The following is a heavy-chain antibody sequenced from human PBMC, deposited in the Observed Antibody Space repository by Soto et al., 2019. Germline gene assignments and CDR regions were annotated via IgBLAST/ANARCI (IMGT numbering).Heavy chain of an antibody. D-gene: IGHD3-10*01. V-gene: IGHV4-34*01. J-gene: IGHJ5*02. CDR3: ARNMVRGVLSSYNWFDP. CDR2: INHSGST. CDR1: GGSFSGYY. Sequence: SETLSLTCAVYGGSFSGYYWSWIRQPPGKGLEWIGEINHSGSTNYNPSLKSRVTISVDTSKNQFSLKLSSVTAADTAVYYCARNMVRGVLSSYNWFDPWGQGTLVTVSS.